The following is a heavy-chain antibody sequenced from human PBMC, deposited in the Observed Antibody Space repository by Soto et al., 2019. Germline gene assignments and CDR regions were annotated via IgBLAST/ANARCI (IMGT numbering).Heavy chain of an antibody. CDR1: GYTFSRYG. D-gene: IGHD2-8*01. Sequence: QGQLVQSGPEVKKPGASVKVSCKASGYTFSRYGISWVRQAPGQGLEWMGWVSGYNGDTKYVQKVQGRVTMTVDTSSYTAYMELRSLTSDVTAKYYCAKNGQPPYYYYGMDDWGQGTTVTGSS. CDR2: VSGYNGDT. V-gene: IGHV1-18*01. CDR3: AKNGQPPYYYYGMDD. J-gene: IGHJ6*02.